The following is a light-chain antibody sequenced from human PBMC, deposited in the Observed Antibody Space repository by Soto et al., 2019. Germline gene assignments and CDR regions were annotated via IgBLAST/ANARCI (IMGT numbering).Light chain of an antibody. Sequence: QSVLTQPASVSGSPGQSIAISCTGTSSDVGGYNYVSWYQHHPGKVPQIMIYDVSNRPSGVSDRFSGSKSGNTASLTISGLQAEDEADYYCSSYTSSNTYVFGNGTKVTVL. CDR2: DVS. CDR3: SSYTSSNTYV. J-gene: IGLJ1*01. CDR1: SSDVGGYNY. V-gene: IGLV2-14*03.